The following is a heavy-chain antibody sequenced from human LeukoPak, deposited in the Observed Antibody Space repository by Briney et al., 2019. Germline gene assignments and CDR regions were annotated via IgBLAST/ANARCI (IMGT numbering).Heavy chain of an antibody. J-gene: IGHJ4*02. CDR2: IIPIFGTA. Sequence: GASVKVSCKASGGTFSSYAISWVRQAPGQGLEWMGGIIPIFGTANYAQKFQGRVTITADESTSTAYMEVSSLRSEDTAVSYCARGGRGIQLWLDYWGQGTLVTVSS. CDR3: ARGGRGIQLWLDY. V-gene: IGHV1-69*13. D-gene: IGHD5-18*01. CDR1: GGTFSSYA.